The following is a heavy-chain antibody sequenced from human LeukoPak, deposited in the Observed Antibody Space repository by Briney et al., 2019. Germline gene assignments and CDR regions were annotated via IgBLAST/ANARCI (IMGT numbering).Heavy chain of an antibody. CDR3: ARVGTGDIVVVPALDY. J-gene: IGHJ4*02. CDR1: GYTFTSYG. Sequence: GASVKVSCKASGYTFTSYGISWVRQAPGQGLEWMGWISAYNGNTNYAQKLQGRVTMTTDTSTSTAYMELRSLRSDDTAVYYCARVGTGDIVVVPALDYWGQGTPVTVSS. CDR2: ISAYNGNT. D-gene: IGHD2-2*01. V-gene: IGHV1-18*04.